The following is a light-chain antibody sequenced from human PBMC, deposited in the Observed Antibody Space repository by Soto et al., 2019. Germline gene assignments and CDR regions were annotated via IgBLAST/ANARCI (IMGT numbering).Light chain of an antibody. V-gene: IGKV3-20*01. CDR3: QQYGSSPRVYT. CDR1: QSVSSSY. J-gene: IGKJ2*01. Sequence: EIVLTQSPGTLSLSPGERATLSCRASQSVSSSYLAWYQQKPGQAPRLLIYGASSRATGIPDRFSGSGSGTDFTLTISRLEREDFAVYYCQQYGSSPRVYTFGQGTKLEIK. CDR2: GAS.